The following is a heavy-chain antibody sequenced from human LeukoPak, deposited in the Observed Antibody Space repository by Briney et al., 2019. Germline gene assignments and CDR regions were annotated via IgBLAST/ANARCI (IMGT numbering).Heavy chain of an antibody. CDR2: TYYRSKWTF. D-gene: IGHD6-13*01. V-gene: IGHV6-1*01. CDR1: GDSVSSNIAA. Sequence: SQTLSLTCAISGDSVSSNIAAWNWLRQSPSRGLEWLGRTYYRSKWTFEYALSVRGRISFNPDTSKNQVSLHLTSVTPEDTALYYCARDVSAGADYWGQGTLVTVSS. CDR3: ARDVSAGADY. J-gene: IGHJ4*02.